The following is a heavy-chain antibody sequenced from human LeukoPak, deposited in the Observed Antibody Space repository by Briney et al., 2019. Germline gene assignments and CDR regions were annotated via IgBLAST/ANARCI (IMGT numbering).Heavy chain of an antibody. J-gene: IGHJ4*02. CDR3: ARDMTTTPGAYDY. Sequence: PSETLSLTCAVSGGSFTGYYWSWIRRSPGKGLEWIGEISHAGSTTYNPSLKSRVIISLDTSKNHVSLSLSSLTAADTAVYYCARDMTTTPGAYDYWGQGALVTVSS. CDR1: GGSFTGYY. CDR2: ISHAGST. D-gene: IGHD4-11*01. V-gene: IGHV4-34*01.